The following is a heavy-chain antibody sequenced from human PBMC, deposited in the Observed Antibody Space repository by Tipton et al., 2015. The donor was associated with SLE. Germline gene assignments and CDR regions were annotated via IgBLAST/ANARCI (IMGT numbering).Heavy chain of an antibody. D-gene: IGHD5-12*01. Sequence: SLRLSCAASGFTFSNYGMHWVRQAPGKGLEWVAFVRYDGSNKYYADSVKGRFTISRDNSKNTLYLQMNSLRAEDTAVYYCARVGTGYARPRAWYFDLWGRGTLVTVSS. CDR1: GFTFSNYG. J-gene: IGHJ2*01. V-gene: IGHV3-30*02. CDR3: ARVGTGYARPRAWYFDL. CDR2: VRYDGSNK.